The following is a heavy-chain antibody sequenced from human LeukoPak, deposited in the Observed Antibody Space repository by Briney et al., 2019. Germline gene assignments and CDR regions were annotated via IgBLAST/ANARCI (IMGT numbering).Heavy chain of an antibody. CDR2: IIPIFGTA. CDR1: GGTFSSYA. Sequence: SVKVSYKASGGTFSSYAISWVRQAPGQGLEWMGGIIPIFGTANYAQKFQGRVTITADESTSTAYMELSSLRSEDTAVYYCARGGRYSSSWEIDYWGQGTLVTVSS. CDR3: ARGGRYSSSWEIDY. V-gene: IGHV1-69*13. J-gene: IGHJ4*02. D-gene: IGHD6-13*01.